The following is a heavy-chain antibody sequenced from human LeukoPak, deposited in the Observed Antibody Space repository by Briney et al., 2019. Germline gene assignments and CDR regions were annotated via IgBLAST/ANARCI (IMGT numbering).Heavy chain of an antibody. Sequence: SETLSLTCTVSGGSISSYYWSWIRQPPGKGLEWIGSIYHSGSTYYNPSLKSRVTISVDTSKNQFSLKLSSVTAADTAVYYCARTNAPYYYYYYMDVWGKGTTVTVSS. CDR2: IYHSGST. V-gene: IGHV4-59*08. CDR3: ARTNAPYYYYYYMDV. J-gene: IGHJ6*03. CDR1: GGSISSYY.